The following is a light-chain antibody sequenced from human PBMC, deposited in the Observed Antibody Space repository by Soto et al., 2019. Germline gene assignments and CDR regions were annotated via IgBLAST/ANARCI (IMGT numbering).Light chain of an antibody. J-gene: IGKJ1*01. CDR3: QQCAMSPLT. CDR1: QSVSNNY. CDR2: DAS. V-gene: IGKV3-20*01. Sequence: EIVLTQSPGTLSLSPGERATLSCRASQSVSNNYLAWYQQKPGQAPRLLIYDASRRATGIPDRFSGSGSGTDFTLTISRLEPEDFAVYYCQQCAMSPLTFGQGTKV.